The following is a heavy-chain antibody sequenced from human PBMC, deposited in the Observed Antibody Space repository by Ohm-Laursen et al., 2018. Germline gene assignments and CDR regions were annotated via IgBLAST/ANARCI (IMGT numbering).Heavy chain of an antibody. CDR2: IWYDGSRT. D-gene: IGHD6-19*01. CDR1: GFTFSTYG. CDR3: AKEYSSGWSDY. Sequence: SSLRLSCAASGFTFSTYGMHWARQAPGKGLEWVAVIWYDGSRTSYADSMKGRFTISRDNSMDTLYLQMNSLSAEDTAVYYCAKEYSSGWSDYWGQGTLVTVSS. J-gene: IGHJ4*02. V-gene: IGHV3-33*06.